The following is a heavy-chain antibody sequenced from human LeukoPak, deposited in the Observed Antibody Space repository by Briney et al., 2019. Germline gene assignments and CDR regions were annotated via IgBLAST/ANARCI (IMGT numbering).Heavy chain of an antibody. V-gene: IGHV1-2*02. CDR1: GYTFTGYY. D-gene: IGHD6-19*01. CDR2: INPNSGGT. J-gene: IGHJ4*02. CDR3: ARGVSSVLSPDY. Sequence: ASVKVSCKASGYTFTGYYMHWVRQAPGQGLEWMGWINPNSGGTNYAQKFQGRVTITADKSTSTAYMELSSLRSEDTAVYYCARGVSSVLSPDYWGQGTLVTVSS.